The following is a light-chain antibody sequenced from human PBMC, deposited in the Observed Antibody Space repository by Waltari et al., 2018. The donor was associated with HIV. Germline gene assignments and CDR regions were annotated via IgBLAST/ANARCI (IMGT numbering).Light chain of an antibody. V-gene: IGLV1-44*01. CDR2: SNN. J-gene: IGLJ3*02. CDR3: AAWDDSLNGPWV. Sequence: QSVLTQPPSASGTPGQRVTISCSGSSSNIGSNTVNWYQQLPGTAPKLLIYSNNPRPSGVPDRFSCAKSGTPASLAISGLQSEDEADYYCAAWDDSLNGPWVFGGGTKLTVL. CDR1: SSNIGSNT.